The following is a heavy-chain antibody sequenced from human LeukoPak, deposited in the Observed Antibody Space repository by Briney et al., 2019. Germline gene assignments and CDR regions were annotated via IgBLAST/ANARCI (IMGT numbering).Heavy chain of an antibody. Sequence: GGSLRLSCAASGFSFSSYAMNWVRQAPGKGLEWVSLLSGSGDTTFYADSVKGRFTISRDNSKNTLYLQMTSLSAEDTAVYYCAKERAYCRGDCYSLSDYWGQGTLVTVSS. J-gene: IGHJ4*02. CDR1: GFSFSSYA. D-gene: IGHD2-21*02. CDR2: LSGSGDTT. CDR3: AKERAYCRGDCYSLSDY. V-gene: IGHV3-23*01.